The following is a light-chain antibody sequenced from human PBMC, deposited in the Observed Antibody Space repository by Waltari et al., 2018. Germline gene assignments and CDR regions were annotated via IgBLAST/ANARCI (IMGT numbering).Light chain of an antibody. CDR2: SNN. V-gene: IGLV1-44*01. J-gene: IGLJ3*02. CDR1: SSNIGTHP. Sequence: QSVLAQPPSASGTPGQRVTISCSGISSNIGTHPVSWYKPLPGTAPKLLIYSNNQRPSGFPDRISGSKSGTSASLAISGLQSDDETDYYCAVWDDSLNGWVFGGGTKLTVL. CDR3: AVWDDSLNGWV.